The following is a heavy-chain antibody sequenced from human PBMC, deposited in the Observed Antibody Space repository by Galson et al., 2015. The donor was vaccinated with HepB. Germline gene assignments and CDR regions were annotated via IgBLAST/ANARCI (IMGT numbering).Heavy chain of an antibody. V-gene: IGHV3-48*02. Sequence: LRLSCAASGFTFSSYSMNWVRQAPGKGLEWVSYIISSSSTIYYADSVKGRFTISRDNAKNSLYLQMNSLRDEDTAVYYCARGRYCSGGSCYFDYWGQGTLVTVSS. J-gene: IGHJ4*02. CDR2: IISSSSTI. D-gene: IGHD2-15*01. CDR1: GFTFSSYS. CDR3: ARGRYCSGGSCYFDY.